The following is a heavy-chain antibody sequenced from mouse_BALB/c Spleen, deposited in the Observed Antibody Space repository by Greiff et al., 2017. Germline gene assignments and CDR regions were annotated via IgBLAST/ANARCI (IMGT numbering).Heavy chain of an antibody. V-gene: IGHV1-67*01. CDR1: SYTFTDYA. CDR2: ISTYYGNT. D-gene: IGHD2-1*01. J-gene: IGHJ2*01. Sequence: QVQLQQSGPELVRPGVSVKISCKGSSYTFTDYAMHWVKQSHAKSLEWIGVISTYYGNTNYNQKFKGKATMTVDKSSSTAYMELARLTSEDSAVYYCARGGNYHFDYWGQGTTLTVSS. CDR3: ARGGNYHFDY.